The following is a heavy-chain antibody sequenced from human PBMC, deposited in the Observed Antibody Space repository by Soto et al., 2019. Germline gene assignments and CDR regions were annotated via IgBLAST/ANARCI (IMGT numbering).Heavy chain of an antibody. CDR2: ISPSGSP. Sequence: SATLSLTCSVSGGSVNSGGYSWSWIRQPPGKGLEWIGFISPSGSPAYNPSLKSRVTISVDRSNNQISLELSSVTAADTAVYYCARGVLAWGPGTLVTVSS. D-gene: IGHD2-8*01. V-gene: IGHV4-30-2*01. J-gene: IGHJ5*02. CDR1: GGSVNSGGYS. CDR3: ARGVLA.